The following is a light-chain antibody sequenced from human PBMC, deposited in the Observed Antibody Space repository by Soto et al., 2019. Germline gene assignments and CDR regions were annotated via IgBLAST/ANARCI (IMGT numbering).Light chain of an antibody. CDR3: QYYNSYSWT. J-gene: IGKJ1*01. V-gene: IGKV1-5*03. CDR1: QSISSW. Sequence: DIQMTQSPSTLSASVGDRVTITCRASQSISSWLAWYQQKPGKAPKLLIYKASTLESGVTSRFSGSGSGTEFTLTISSLQPDDFATYYCQYYNSYSWTFGQGTKVEIK. CDR2: KAS.